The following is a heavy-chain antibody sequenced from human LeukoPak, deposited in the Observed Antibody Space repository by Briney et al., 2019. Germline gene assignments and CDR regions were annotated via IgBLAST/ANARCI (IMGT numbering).Heavy chain of an antibody. J-gene: IGHJ4*02. CDR2: IRYDGSNK. V-gene: IGHV3-30*02. CDR1: GFTCSSEG. CDR3: AKDLGVYGGLFDY. Sequence: LRRSCAASGFTCSSEGMHVVREAPGKGLEWVAFIRYDGSNKYYADSVKGRFTISRDNSKNTLYLQMNSLRAEDTAVYYCAKDLGVYGGLFDYWGQGTLVTVSS. D-gene: IGHD4-23*01.